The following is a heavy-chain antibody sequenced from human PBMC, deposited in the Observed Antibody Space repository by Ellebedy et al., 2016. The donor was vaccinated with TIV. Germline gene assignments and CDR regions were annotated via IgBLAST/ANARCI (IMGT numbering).Heavy chain of an antibody. CDR2: IYDMGGIGST. D-gene: IGHD2-21*01. Sequence: MPSETLSLTCTVSGASVSTSYWSWIRQAPGRGLEWIGYIYDMGGIGSTIYIPSLKSRVIVSADTSKNQLPLSLTSLTAADTAVYYCARGVMGYYSYGMDVWGQGTTVTVSS. J-gene: IGHJ6*02. CDR3: ARGVMGYYSYGMDV. V-gene: IGHV4-59*02. CDR1: GASVSTSY.